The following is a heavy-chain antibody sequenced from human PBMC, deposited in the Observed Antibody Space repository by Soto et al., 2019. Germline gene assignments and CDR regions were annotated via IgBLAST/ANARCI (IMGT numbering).Heavy chain of an antibody. V-gene: IGHV3-21*01. CDR2: ISSSSSYI. Sequence: GGSLRLSCAASGFTFSSYSMNWVRQAPGKGLEWVSSISSSSSYIYYADSVKGRFTISRDNAKNSLYLQMNSLRAEDTAVYYCARSPLGYCSGGSCQDAFDIWGQGTMVTVSS. D-gene: IGHD2-15*01. CDR3: ARSPLGYCSGGSCQDAFDI. J-gene: IGHJ3*02. CDR1: GFTFSSYS.